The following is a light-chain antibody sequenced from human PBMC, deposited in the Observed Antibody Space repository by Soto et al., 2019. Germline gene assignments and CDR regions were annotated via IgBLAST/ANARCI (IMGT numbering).Light chain of an antibody. CDR3: AAWDDSLPAVV. CDR2: SNN. CDR1: SSNIGRNT. Sequence: QSVLTQPPSASGTPGQRVTISCSGSSSNIGRNTVNWYQQLPGTAPKVLIYSNNQRPSGVPDRLSGSKSGTSASLAISGLQSEDEADYYCAAWDDSLPAVVFGGGTKLTVL. V-gene: IGLV1-44*01. J-gene: IGLJ2*01.